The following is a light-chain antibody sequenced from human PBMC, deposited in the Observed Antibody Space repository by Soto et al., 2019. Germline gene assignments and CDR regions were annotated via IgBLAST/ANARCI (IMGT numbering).Light chain of an antibody. J-gene: IGKJ1*01. CDR2: WAS. CDR1: QSGFYSSNNKNY. Sequence: DIVMTQSPDSLAVSLGERATINCKSSQSGFYSSNNKNYLAWYQQKPGQPPKLLIYWASTRESGVPDRFSGSGSGTDFTLTISSLQAEDVAVYYCQQYYRPWTFGHGTKVEIK. V-gene: IGKV4-1*01. CDR3: QQYYRPWT.